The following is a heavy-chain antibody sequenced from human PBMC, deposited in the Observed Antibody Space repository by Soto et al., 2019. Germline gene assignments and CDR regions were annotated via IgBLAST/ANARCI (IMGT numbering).Heavy chain of an antibody. D-gene: IGHD1-7*01. CDR2: ISGSGGST. V-gene: IGHV3-23*01. Sequence: PWGSLRLPCAAFGLTFSSYAMRWVRQAPGKGLEWVSAISGSGGSTYYADSVKGRFTISRDNSKNTLYLQMNSLRAEDTAVYYCAKDRHNWNYRGYMDVWGKGTTVTVSS. J-gene: IGHJ6*03. CDR1: GLTFSSYA. CDR3: AKDRHNWNYRGYMDV.